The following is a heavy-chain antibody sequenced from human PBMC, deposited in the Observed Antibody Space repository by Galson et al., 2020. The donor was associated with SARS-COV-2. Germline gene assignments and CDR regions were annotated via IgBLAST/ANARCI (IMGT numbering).Heavy chain of an antibody. Sequence: QLGESLKISCAASGFTFSSYGMHWVRQAPGKGLEWVAVIWYDGSNKYYADSVKGRFTISRDNSKNTLYLQMDSLRAEDTAVYYCVRDPSRAAADQGAFDSWGPGTMVTVSP. V-gene: IGHV3-33*01. D-gene: IGHD6-13*01. CDR2: IWYDGSNK. CDR1: GFTFSSYG. CDR3: VRDPSRAAADQGAFDS. J-gene: IGHJ3*01.